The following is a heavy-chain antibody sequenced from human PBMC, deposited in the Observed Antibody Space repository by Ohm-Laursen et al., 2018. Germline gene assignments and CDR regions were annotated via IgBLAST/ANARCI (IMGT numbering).Heavy chain of an antibody. CDR1: GGSIISSSHY. V-gene: IGHV4-39*01. Sequence: GTLSLTCTVSGGSIISSSHYWGWIRQPPGKGLEWIGSIYYSGTTYYNPSLKSRITISVDTSKNQFSLKLSSVTAADTAVYYCARTITLIVDYWGQGTLVTVSS. J-gene: IGHJ4*02. CDR2: IYYSGTT. CDR3: ARTITLIVDY. D-gene: IGHD3-22*01.